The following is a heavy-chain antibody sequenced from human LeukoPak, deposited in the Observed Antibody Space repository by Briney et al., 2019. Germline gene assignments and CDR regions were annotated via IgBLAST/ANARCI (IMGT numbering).Heavy chain of an antibody. D-gene: IGHD3-3*01. V-gene: IGHV1-8*01. J-gene: IGHJ3*02. CDR1: GYTFTSYD. CDR3: ARGSVLRFLEWLLPLGAFDI. CDR2: MNPNSGNT. Sequence: ASVKVSCKASGYTFTSYDINWVRQATGQGLEWMGWMNPNSGNTGYAQKFQGRVTMTRNTSISTAYMELSSLRSEDPAVYYCARGSVLRFLEWLLPLGAFDIWGQGTMVTVSS.